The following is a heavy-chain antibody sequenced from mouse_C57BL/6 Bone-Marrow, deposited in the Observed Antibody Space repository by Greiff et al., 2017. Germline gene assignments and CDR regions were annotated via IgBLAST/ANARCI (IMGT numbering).Heavy chain of an antibody. CDR2: IYPRSGNT. V-gene: IGHV1-81*01. D-gene: IGHD2-4*01. Sequence: VQLQQSGAELARPGASVKLSCKASGYTFTSYGISWVKQRTGQGLEWIGEIYPRSGNTYYNEKFKGKATLTADKSSSTAYMELRRLTSEDSAVYFCAGHYDYAWFAYWGQGTLVTVSA. J-gene: IGHJ3*01. CDR1: GYTFTSYG. CDR3: AGHYDYAWFAY.